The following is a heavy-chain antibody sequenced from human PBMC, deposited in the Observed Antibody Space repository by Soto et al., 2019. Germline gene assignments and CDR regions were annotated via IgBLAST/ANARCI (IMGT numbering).Heavy chain of an antibody. Sequence: PSRTLSLTCAISGDSVSSNSAAWNWIKQSPSGGLEWLGRTYYRSKWYNDYAVPVKSRITINPDTSKNQFSLQLNSVTPEDTAVYYCARVNWNLGYYGMDVWGQGTTVTVSS. CDR1: GDSVSSNSAA. J-gene: IGHJ6*02. CDR3: ARVNWNLGYYGMDV. V-gene: IGHV6-1*01. CDR2: TYYRSKWYN. D-gene: IGHD1-7*01.